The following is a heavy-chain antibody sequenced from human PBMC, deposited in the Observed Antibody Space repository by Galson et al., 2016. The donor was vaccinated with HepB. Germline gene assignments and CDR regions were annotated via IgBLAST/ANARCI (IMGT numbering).Heavy chain of an antibody. V-gene: IGHV6-1*01. CDR3: VRTKWGWFDP. Sequence: CAISGDSVSSNSAAWNWIRQSPSRGLEWLGRTYYRSKWYHDYAVSVKSRILINPDTSKNHFSLQLNSVTPEDTAEYYCVRTKWGWFDPWGQGTLVTVSS. CDR1: GDSVSSNSAA. CDR2: TYYRSKWYH. J-gene: IGHJ5*02. D-gene: IGHD2-8*01.